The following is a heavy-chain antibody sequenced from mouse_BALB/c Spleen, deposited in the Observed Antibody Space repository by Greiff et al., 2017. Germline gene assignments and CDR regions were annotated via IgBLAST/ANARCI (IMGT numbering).Heavy chain of an antibody. CDR3: AREDGYWYFDV. CDR1: GFTFSSYA. CDR2: ISSGGSYT. D-gene: IGHD2-3*01. V-gene: IGHV5-9-4*01. Sequence: EVKLMESGGGLVKPGGSLKLSCAASGFTFSSYAMSWVRQSPEKRLEWVAEISSGGSYTYYPDTVTGRFTISRDNAKNTLYLEMSSLRSEDTAMYYCAREDGYWYFDVWGAGTTVTVSS. J-gene: IGHJ1*01.